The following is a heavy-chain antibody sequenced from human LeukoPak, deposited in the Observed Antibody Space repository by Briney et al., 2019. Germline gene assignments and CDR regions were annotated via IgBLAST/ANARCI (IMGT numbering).Heavy chain of an antibody. J-gene: IGHJ3*02. Sequence: PSETLSLTCTVFGGSISTSSSYWGWIRQPPGKGLEWIGSIYYSGSTYYNPSLKGRVTISVDTSRNQFSLKLSSVSAADTAVYYCARGLGYGSGSYYLGFDMWGQGTMATVSS. CDR2: IYYSGST. CDR3: ARGLGYGSGSYYLGFDM. D-gene: IGHD3-10*01. V-gene: IGHV4-39*01. CDR1: GGSISTSSSY.